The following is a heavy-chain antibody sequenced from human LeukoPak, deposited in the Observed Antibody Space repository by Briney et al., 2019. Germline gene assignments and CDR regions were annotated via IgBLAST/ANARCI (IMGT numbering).Heavy chain of an antibody. D-gene: IGHD6-13*01. CDR2: IFYSGST. CDR1: GGSITSSSYY. J-gene: IGHJ4*02. Sequence: SETLSLTCTVSGGSITSSSYYWGWIRQTPGKGLEWIGSIFYSGSTYYNPSLKSRVTISVDTSKTQFSLKLSSVTAADTAVYYCAKQQLVRCFDYWGQGTLATVSS. CDR3: AKQQLVRCFDY. V-gene: IGHV4-39*01.